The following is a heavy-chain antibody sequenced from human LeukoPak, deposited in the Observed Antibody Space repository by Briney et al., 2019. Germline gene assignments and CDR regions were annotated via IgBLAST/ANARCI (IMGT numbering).Heavy chain of an antibody. V-gene: IGHV3-66*01. CDR2: IYRGGST. CDR1: GFTVSNNY. J-gene: IGHJ4*02. CDR3: ARVGYSSGSYYCDY. Sequence: PGGSLRLSCAASGFTVSNNYMSWVRQAPGKGLEWVSVIYRGGSTYYADSVKGRFIISRDNSKDTLDLQMNSLRAEDTAVYFCARVGYSSGSYYCDYWGQGTLVTVSS. D-gene: IGHD5-18*01.